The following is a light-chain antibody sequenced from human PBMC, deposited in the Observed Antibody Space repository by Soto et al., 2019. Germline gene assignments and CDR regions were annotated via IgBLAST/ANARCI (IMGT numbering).Light chain of an antibody. CDR2: DSS. CDR1: QNINTY. Sequence: DIQMTQSPSTLSEFVGDTVTITCRASQNINTYLAWYQQKPGKAPKLLIYDSSTLQRGVPSRFNGSGSATAFTLTISSLQPEDFATYYCQQYYTTSPLTFGGGTKVDI. CDR3: QQYYTTSPLT. V-gene: IGKV1-5*01. J-gene: IGKJ4*01.